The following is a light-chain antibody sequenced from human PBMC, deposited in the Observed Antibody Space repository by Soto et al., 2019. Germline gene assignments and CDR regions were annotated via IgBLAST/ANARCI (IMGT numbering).Light chain of an antibody. CDR3: LLFYGDGVV. CDR2: STT. J-gene: IGLJ2*01. V-gene: IGLV7-43*01. Sequence: QAVVTQEPSLTVSLGGTVTLTCASSTGAVTSGYYPNWFQQKPGQPPRALIYSTTYKHSWTPARFSGSLLGGKAALTLSGAQPEDEAGYYCLLFYGDGVVFGGGTKVPVL. CDR1: TGAVTSGYY.